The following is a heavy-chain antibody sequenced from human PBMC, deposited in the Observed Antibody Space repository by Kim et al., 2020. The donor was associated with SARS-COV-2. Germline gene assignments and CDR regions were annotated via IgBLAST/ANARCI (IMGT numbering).Heavy chain of an antibody. D-gene: IGHD5-18*01. J-gene: IGHJ4*02. Sequence: YAQKFPGRVTITADESTRTAYMELSSLRSEDTAVYYCARVRGYSPEPPDYWGQGTLVTVSS. V-gene: IGHV1-69*01. CDR3: ARVRGYSPEPPDY.